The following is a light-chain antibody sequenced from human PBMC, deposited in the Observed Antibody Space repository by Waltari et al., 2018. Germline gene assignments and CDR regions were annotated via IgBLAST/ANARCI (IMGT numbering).Light chain of an antibody. J-gene: IGKJ5*01. Sequence: IVLTQSPVSLSLSPGDRATLSCRASQSVSSNSFAWYQQKPGQSPRLLIYGASTRASGIPDRFSASGSGTDFTLTISRVEAEDFAMYYCQQFGRSSIAFGQGTRLEIK. CDR1: QSVSSNS. CDR2: GAS. CDR3: QQFGRSSIA. V-gene: IGKV3-20*01.